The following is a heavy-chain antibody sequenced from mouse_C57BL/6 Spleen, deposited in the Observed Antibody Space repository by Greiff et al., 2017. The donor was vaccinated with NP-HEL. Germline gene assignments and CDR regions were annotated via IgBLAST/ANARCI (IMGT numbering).Heavy chain of an antibody. D-gene: IGHD4-1*01. CDR2: ISNGGGST. CDR3: ARQSVTGTYAMDY. V-gene: IGHV5-12*01. Sequence: EVKLVESGGGLVQPGGSLKLSCAASGFTFSDYYMYWVRQTPEKRLEWVAYISNGGGSTYYPDTVKGRFTISRDNAKNTLYLQMSRLKSEDTAMYYCARQSVTGTYAMDYRGQGTSVTVSS. CDR1: GFTFSDYY. J-gene: IGHJ4*01.